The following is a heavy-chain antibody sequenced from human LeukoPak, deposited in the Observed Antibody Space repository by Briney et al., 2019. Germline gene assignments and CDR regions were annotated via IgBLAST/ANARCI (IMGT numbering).Heavy chain of an antibody. D-gene: IGHD3-22*01. CDR1: GFTFSSYA. Sequence: GGSLRLSCAASGFTFSSYAMSWVRQAPGKGLEWVSAISGSGGSTYYADSVKGRFTISRDNSKNTLYLQMNSMRAEDTAVYYCATRSMYYYDSSGYAFDIWGQGTMVTVSS. CDR2: ISGSGGST. J-gene: IGHJ3*02. V-gene: IGHV3-23*01. CDR3: ATRSMYYYDSSGYAFDI.